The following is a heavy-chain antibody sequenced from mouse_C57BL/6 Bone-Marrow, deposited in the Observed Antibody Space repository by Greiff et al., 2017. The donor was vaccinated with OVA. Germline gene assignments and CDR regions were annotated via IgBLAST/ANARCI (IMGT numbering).Heavy chain of an antibody. J-gene: IGHJ1*03. Sequence: EVQLVESGGGLVQPKGSLKLSCAASGFSFNTYAMNWVRQAPGKGLEWVARIRSKSNNYATYYADSVKDRFTISRDDSESMLYLQMNNLKTEDTAMYYCVRAFNYYGSSDWYFDVWGTGTTVTVSS. CDR2: IRSKSNNYAT. V-gene: IGHV10-1*01. CDR1: GFSFNTYA. D-gene: IGHD1-1*01. CDR3: VRAFNYYGSSDWYFDV.